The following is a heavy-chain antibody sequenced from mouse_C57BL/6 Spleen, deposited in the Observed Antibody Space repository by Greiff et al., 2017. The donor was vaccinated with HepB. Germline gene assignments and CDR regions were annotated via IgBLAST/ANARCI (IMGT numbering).Heavy chain of an antibody. CDR1: GYTFTDYE. CDR3: TRSTLFAY. Sequence: VQPQQSGAELVRPGASVTLSCKASGYTFTDYEMHWVKQTPVHGLEWIGAIDPETGGTAYNQKFKGKAILTADKSSSTAYMELRSLTSEDSAVYYCTRSTLFAYWGQGTLVTVSA. J-gene: IGHJ3*01. V-gene: IGHV1-15*01. CDR2: IDPETGGT.